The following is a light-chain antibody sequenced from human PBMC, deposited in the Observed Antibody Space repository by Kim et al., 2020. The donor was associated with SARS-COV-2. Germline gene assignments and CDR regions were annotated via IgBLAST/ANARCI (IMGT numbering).Light chain of an antibody. V-gene: IGKV4-1*01. Sequence: ATINCKSSQSVLYNAKNKNYLAWYQQKPGQPPKLLVYGASTRESGVPDRFSGSGSGTDFIFTISSLQAEDVAVYYCQQYYEAPLTFGGGTKVDIK. CDR3: QQYYEAPLT. CDR1: QSVLYNAKNKNY. CDR2: GAS. J-gene: IGKJ4*02.